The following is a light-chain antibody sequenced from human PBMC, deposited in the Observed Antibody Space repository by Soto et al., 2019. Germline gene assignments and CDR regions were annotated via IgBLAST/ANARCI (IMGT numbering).Light chain of an antibody. CDR1: QSVSSSS. J-gene: IGKJ2*01. CDR2: GAS. V-gene: IGKV3-20*01. CDR3: QQYGSSPYT. Sequence: EIVLTQSPGTLSLSPGERATLSCRASQSVSSSSLAWYQQKPGQAPRLLIYGASSRATGIPDRFSGSGSGTDFTLTISGLGPEEFAVYYCQQYGSSPYTFGQGTKLEIK.